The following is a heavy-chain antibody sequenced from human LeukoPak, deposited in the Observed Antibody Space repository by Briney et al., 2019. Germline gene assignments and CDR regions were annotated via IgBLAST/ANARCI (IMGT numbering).Heavy chain of an antibody. Sequence: AASVKVSCKASGYTFTGYYMHWVRQAPGQGLEWMGWINPNSGGTNYAQKFRGRVTMTRDTSISTAYMELSRLRSDDTAMYYCARVLTDPNWFDPWGQGTLVTVSS. V-gene: IGHV1-2*02. J-gene: IGHJ5*02. CDR2: INPNSGGT. CDR3: ARVLTDPNWFDP. CDR1: GYTFTGYY. D-gene: IGHD2/OR15-2a*01.